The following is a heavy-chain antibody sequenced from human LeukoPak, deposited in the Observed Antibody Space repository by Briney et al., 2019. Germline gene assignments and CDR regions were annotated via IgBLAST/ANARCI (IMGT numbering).Heavy chain of an antibody. CDR2: VDGVSDTI. V-gene: IGHV3-21*01. J-gene: IGHJ4*02. CDR1: GYTFSHYS. Sequence: GGSLRLSCAASGYTFSHYSMNWVRQSPGKGLEWISSVDGVSDTIYYADSVKGRFTISRDNAKNSLYLQMNSLRAEDTAVYYCTREGENYDIASARWYFDYWGQGTLVTVSS. CDR3: TREGENYDIASARWYFDY. D-gene: IGHD3-9*01.